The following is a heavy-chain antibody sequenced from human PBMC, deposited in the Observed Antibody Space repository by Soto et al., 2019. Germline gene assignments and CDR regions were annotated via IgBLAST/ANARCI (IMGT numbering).Heavy chain of an antibody. Sequence: QVQLQESGPGLVKPSQTLSLTCAVSGASISSGDSYWSWIRQRPGKGLEWIGYIFHTGSTYYNPSRKSRVTLPLDSSKNQFSLKLTSATAADTAVYFCAREPYCTSATCFIHLDSWGQGSLVTVSS. J-gene: IGHJ4*02. D-gene: IGHD2-2*01. CDR3: AREPYCTSATCFIHLDS. V-gene: IGHV4-31*11. CDR1: GASISSGDSY. CDR2: IFHTGST.